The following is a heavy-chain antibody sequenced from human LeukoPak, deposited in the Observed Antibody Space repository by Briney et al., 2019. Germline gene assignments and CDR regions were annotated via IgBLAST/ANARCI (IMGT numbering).Heavy chain of an antibody. J-gene: IGHJ3*02. V-gene: IGHV3-30*18. CDR1: GFTFSSYA. CDR2: ISYDGSNK. Sequence: GGSLRLSCAASGFTFSSYAMSWVRQAPGKGLEWVAVISYDGSNKYYADSVKGRFTISRDNSKNTLYLQMNSLRAEDTAVYYCAKEGGIVGATTTDAFDIWGQGTMVTVSS. CDR3: AKEGGIVGATTTDAFDI. D-gene: IGHD1-26*01.